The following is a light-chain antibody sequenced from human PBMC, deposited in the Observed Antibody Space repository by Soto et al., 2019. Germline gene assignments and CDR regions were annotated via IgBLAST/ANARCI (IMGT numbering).Light chain of an antibody. V-gene: IGLV2-14*01. CDR3: SSYASSSTPGV. J-gene: IGLJ1*01. Sequence: QSALTQPASVSGSPGQSMTISCTGTSNDVGGYNYVSWYQQHPGKAPKLMIYEVSDRPSGVSNRFSGAKSGNTASLTISGLQAEDEADYYCSSYASSSTPGVFGTGTKVTVL. CDR2: EVS. CDR1: SNDVGGYNY.